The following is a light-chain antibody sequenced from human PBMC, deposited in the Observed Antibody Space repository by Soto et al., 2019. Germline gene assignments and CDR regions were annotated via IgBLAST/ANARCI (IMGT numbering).Light chain of an antibody. J-gene: IGKJ4*01. V-gene: IGKV3-20*01. CDR3: QQYGNS. CDR2: GAS. Sequence: EIVLTQSPGTLSLSPGERATLSCSASQSLTSNYLAWYQQKPGQPPRLLIYGASSRATGIPDRFSGSGSGTDFTLTISRLEPEDFAVYYCQQYGNSFGGGTRVEI. CDR1: QSLTSNY.